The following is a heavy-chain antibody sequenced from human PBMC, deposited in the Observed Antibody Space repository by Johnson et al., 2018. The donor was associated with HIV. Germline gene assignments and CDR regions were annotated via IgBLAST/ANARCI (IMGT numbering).Heavy chain of an antibody. CDR1: GFTFSTYG. CDR2: IPYDGSNK. J-gene: IGHJ3*02. CDR3: AKGQTGYSSSWDSGGAFDI. V-gene: IGHV3-30*19. Sequence: QMQLVESGGGVVQPGRSLRLSCAASGFTFSTYGIHWVRQAPGKGLEWVAFIPYDGSNKYYADSVKGRFTISRDNSKNTLYQQMNSLRAEDTAVYYCAKGQTGYSSSWDSGGAFDIWGQGTMVTVSS. D-gene: IGHD6-13*01.